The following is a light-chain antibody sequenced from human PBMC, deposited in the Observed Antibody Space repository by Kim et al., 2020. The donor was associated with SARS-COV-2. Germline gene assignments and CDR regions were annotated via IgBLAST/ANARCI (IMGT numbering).Light chain of an antibody. CDR1: SRDVGCYNY. CDR2: EVS. Sequence: GQSVTIACTGTSRDVGCYNYVSWYQQHPGKAPKLMIYEVSKRPSGVPDRFSGSKSGNTASLTVSGLQAEDEADYYCSSYAGSNNLVFGGGTQLTVL. CDR3: SSYAGSNNLV. J-gene: IGLJ2*01. V-gene: IGLV2-8*01.